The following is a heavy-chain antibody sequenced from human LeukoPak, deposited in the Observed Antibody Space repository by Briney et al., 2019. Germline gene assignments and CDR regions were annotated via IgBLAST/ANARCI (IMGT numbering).Heavy chain of an antibody. V-gene: IGHV3-23*01. CDR2: ISGSGGYT. CDR3: ARDLNYGLDV. Sequence: GGSLRLSCAASGFTFSSYAMSWVRQAPRKGLEWVSAISGSGGYTYYADSVKGRFTISRDNSKNTPYLQMNSLRAEDTAVYYCARDLNYGLDVWGQGTTVTVSS. J-gene: IGHJ6*02. CDR1: GFTFSSYA.